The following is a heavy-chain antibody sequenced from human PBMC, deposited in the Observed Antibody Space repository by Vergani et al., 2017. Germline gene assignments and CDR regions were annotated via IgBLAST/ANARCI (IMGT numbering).Heavy chain of an antibody. CDR1: GFTFSSYS. J-gene: IGHJ4*02. CDR3: AKGTVSGSYGY. D-gene: IGHD1-26*01. CDR2: ISSSSSYI. Sequence: EVQLVESGGGLVKPGGSLRLSCAASGFTFSSYSMNWVRQAPGKGLEWVSSISSSSSYIYYADSVKGRFTISRDNAKTSMYLQMNSLRAEDTAVYYCAKGTVSGSYGYWGQGTLVTVSS. V-gene: IGHV3-21*04.